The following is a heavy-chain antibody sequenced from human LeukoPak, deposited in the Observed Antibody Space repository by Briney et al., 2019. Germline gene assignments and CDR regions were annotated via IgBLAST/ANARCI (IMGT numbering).Heavy chain of an antibody. CDR2: ITSTYSYI. J-gene: IGHJ4*02. CDR3: ASLHSGSTYYDSSGPTGY. D-gene: IGHD3-22*01. Sequence: GGSLRLSCAASGFAFSSYSMNWVRQAPGKGLEWVSSITSTYSYIYYADSVKGRFTISRDNAKNSLYLQMNSLRAEDTAVYYCASLHSGSTYYDSSGPTGYWGQGTLVTVS. CDR1: GFAFSSYS. V-gene: IGHV3-21*01.